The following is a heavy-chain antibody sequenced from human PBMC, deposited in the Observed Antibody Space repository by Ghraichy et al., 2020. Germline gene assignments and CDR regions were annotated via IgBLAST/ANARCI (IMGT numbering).Heavy chain of an antibody. Sequence: GESPNISCVASGFTFSSTAVSWVRQAPGRGLQWVSAIGGSGGTTYYADSVKGRFTISRDNSKNTLYLQMNSLRAEDTAVYYCAKNKGSGWMYYFDYWGQGTLVTVSS. CDR1: GFTFSSTA. D-gene: IGHD6-19*01. V-gene: IGHV3-23*01. CDR2: IGGSGGTT. J-gene: IGHJ4*02. CDR3: AKNKGSGWMYYFDY.